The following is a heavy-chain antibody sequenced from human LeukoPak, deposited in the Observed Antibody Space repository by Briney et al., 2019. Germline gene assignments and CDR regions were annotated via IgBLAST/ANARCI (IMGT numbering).Heavy chain of an antibody. Sequence: GGSLRLSCTVSGFTVSSNSMSWVRQAPGKGLEWVSFIYSAGGTHYSDSVKGRFTISIDNSKNTLYLQMNSLRAEDTAVYYCARRAGAYSHPYDYWGQGTLVTVSS. J-gene: IGHJ4*02. CDR3: ARRAGAYSHPYDY. CDR1: GFTVSSNS. D-gene: IGHD4/OR15-4a*01. CDR2: IYSAGGT. V-gene: IGHV3-53*01.